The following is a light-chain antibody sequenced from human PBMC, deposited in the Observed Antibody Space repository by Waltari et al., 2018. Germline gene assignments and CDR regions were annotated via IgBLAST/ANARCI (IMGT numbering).Light chain of an antibody. V-gene: IGLV1-40*01. J-gene: IGLJ2*01. CDR1: SSNIRTGYD. Sequence: QSVLTQPPSVSGAPGQRVTLPCTGSSSNIRTGYDVPWYKQLPGAAPKLLISTNNDRPSGVPDRFSASKSGTSASLAITGLQAEDEADYYCQSYDSSLGGSVFGGGTKLTVL. CDR2: TNN. CDR3: QSYDSSLGGSV.